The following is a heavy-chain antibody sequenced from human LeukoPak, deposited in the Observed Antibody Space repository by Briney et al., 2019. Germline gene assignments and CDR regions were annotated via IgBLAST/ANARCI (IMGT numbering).Heavy chain of an antibody. D-gene: IGHD6-19*01. CDR2: IKQDGSEK. CDR3: AKSPYGSGHVYYFDY. Sequence: GSLRLSCAASGFTFSSYAMHWVRQAPGKGLEWVANIKQDGSEKYYVDSVKGRFTISRDNAKNSLYLQMNSLRAEDTAVYFCAKSPYGSGHVYYFDYWGQGTLVTVSS. V-gene: IGHV3-7*01. J-gene: IGHJ4*02. CDR1: GFTFSSYA.